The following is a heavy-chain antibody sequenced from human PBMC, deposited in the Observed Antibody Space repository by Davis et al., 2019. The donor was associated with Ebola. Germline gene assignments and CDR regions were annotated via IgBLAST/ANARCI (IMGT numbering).Heavy chain of an antibody. J-gene: IGHJ6*02. V-gene: IGHV3-30-3*01. CDR1: GFTFSSYA. D-gene: IGHD2-15*01. Sequence: GGSLRLSCAASGFTFSSYAMHWVRHAPGKGLECMAVISYDGSNKYYADSVKGRFTISRDNSKNTLYLQMNSLRAEDTAVYYCARPRAIVVEDYGMDVWGQGTTVTVSS. CDR2: ISYDGSNK. CDR3: ARPRAIVVEDYGMDV.